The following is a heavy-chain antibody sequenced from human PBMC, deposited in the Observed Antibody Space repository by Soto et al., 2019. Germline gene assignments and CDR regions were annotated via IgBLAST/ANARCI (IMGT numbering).Heavy chain of an antibody. CDR2: INHSGST. J-gene: IGHJ4*02. CDR3: ARGQREYYDSSGYYSFDY. V-gene: IGHV4-34*01. Sequence: SETLSLTCAVYGGSFSGYYWSWIRQPPGKGLEWIGEINHSGSTNYNPSLKSRVTISVDTSKNQFSLKLSSVTAADTAVYYCARGQREYYDSSGYYSFDYWGQGTLVTVSS. D-gene: IGHD3-22*01. CDR1: GGSFSGYY.